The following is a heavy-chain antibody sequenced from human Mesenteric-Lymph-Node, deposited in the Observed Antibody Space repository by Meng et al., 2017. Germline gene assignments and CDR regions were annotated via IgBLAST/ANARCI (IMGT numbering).Heavy chain of an antibody. CDR2: IIPILGIA. Sequence: SVKVSCKASGGTFSSYTISWVRQAPGQGLEWMGRIIPILGIANYAQKFQGRVTITADKSTSTAYMELSSLRSEDTAVYYCARDSQYSSSWSDYFDYWGQGTLVTRLL. J-gene: IGHJ4*02. CDR3: ARDSQYSSSWSDYFDY. V-gene: IGHV1-69*04. D-gene: IGHD6-13*01. CDR1: GGTFSSYT.